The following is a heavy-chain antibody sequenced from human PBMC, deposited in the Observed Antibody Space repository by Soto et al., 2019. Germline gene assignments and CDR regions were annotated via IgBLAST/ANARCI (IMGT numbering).Heavy chain of an antibody. CDR1: GYTFTSYG. V-gene: IGHV1-18*01. J-gene: IGHJ4*02. D-gene: IGHD3-9*01. Sequence: ASVKVSCKASGYTFTSYGISWVRQAPGQGLEWMGWINAYNGNTNYAQKLQGRATMTTDTSTSTAYMELRSLRSDDTAVYYCARVSRGDILTGSYYFDYWGQGTLVTVSS. CDR2: INAYNGNT. CDR3: ARVSRGDILTGSYYFDY.